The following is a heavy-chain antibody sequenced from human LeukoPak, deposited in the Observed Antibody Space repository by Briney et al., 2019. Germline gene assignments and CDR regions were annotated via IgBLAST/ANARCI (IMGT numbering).Heavy chain of an antibody. Sequence: HPGGSLRLSCAASGFTFSSYAMSWVRQAPGKGLEWVSVISGSGGSTYSAESVKGRFTISRDNSKNTLYLQMNSLRVEDTAVYYCAKGPRASGWTYFDYWGQGTLVTVSS. D-gene: IGHD6-19*01. CDR1: GFTFSSYA. V-gene: IGHV3-23*01. CDR2: ISGSGGST. CDR3: AKGPRASGWTYFDY. J-gene: IGHJ4*02.